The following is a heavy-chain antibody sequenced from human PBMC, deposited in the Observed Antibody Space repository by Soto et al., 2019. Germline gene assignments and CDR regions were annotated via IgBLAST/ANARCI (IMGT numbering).Heavy chain of an antibody. J-gene: IGHJ4*02. V-gene: IGHV4-59*01. D-gene: IGHD3-22*01. Sequence: KTSETLFLTCTVSGGSISSYYWSWIRQPPGKGLEWIGYIYYSGSTNYNPSLKSRVTISVDTSKNQFSLKLSSVTAADTAVYYCARETYYYDSSGYYYHTFDYWGQGTLVTVSS. CDR1: GGSISSYY. CDR3: ARETYYYDSSGYYYHTFDY. CDR2: IYYSGST.